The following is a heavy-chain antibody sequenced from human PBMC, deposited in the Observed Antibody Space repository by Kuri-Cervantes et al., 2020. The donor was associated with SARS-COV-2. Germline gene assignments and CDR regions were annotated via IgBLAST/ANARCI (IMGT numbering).Heavy chain of an antibody. Sequence: SQTLSLTCAVSGGSISSGGYSWSWIRQPPGKGLEWIGYIYHSGSTYYNPSLKSRVTISVDTSKNQFSLKLSSVTAADTAVYYCARVPQGSSSGWYSVTSLGEMDYWGQGTLVTVSS. CDR2: IYHSGST. V-gene: IGHV4-30-2*01. CDR3: ARVPQGSSSGWYSVTSLGEMDY. D-gene: IGHD6-19*01. CDR1: GGSISSGGYS. J-gene: IGHJ4*02.